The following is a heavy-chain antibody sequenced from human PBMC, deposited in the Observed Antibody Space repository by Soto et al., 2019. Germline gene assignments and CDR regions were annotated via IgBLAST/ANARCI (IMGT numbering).Heavy chain of an antibody. D-gene: IGHD4-17*01. Sequence: SVNVSCKSSGGTFSSYSISWVRQAPGQGLEWMGGIIPIFGTANYAQKFQGRVTITADESTSTAYMELSSLRSEDTAVYYCARDVELRWPTSAGWFDPWGQGTLVTSPQ. CDR2: IIPIFGTA. V-gene: IGHV1-69*13. CDR3: ARDVELRWPTSAGWFDP. J-gene: IGHJ5*02. CDR1: GGTFSSYS.